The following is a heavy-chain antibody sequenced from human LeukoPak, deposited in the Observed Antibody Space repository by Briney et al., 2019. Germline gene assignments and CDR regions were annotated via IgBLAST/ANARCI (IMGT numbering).Heavy chain of an antibody. V-gene: IGHV3-48*02. Sequence: GGSLRLSCAASGFTFSDYSMNSVRQAPGKGLEWVSYFSTRSSTISYADSVKGRFAISRDNAKNSLYLQMNSLRDEDTAVYYCARDQDYGFDYWGQGTLVIVSS. J-gene: IGHJ4*02. D-gene: IGHD4-17*01. CDR1: GFTFSDYS. CDR2: FSTRSSTI. CDR3: ARDQDYGFDY.